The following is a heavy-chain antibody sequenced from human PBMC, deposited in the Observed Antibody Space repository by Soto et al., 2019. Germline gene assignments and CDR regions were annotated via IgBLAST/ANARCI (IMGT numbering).Heavy chain of an antibody. J-gene: IGHJ3*02. V-gene: IGHV3-30-3*01. CDR3: ARDAIYGVSAFDI. CDR2: ISYDGSNK. Sequence: SGGSLRLSCAASGFTVSSYAMHWVRQAPGKGLEWVAVISYDGSNKYYADSVKGRFTISRDNSKNTLYLQMNSLRAEDTAVYYCARDAIYGVSAFDIWGQGTMVTVSS. D-gene: IGHD4-17*01. CDR1: GFTVSSYA.